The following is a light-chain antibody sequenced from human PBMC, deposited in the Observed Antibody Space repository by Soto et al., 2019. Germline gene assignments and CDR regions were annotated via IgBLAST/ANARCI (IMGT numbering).Light chain of an antibody. Sequence: DIQLTQSPSSLSASVGDRVTITCRVSQGISSYLNWYRQKPGKVPKLLIYSASNLQSGVPSRFRGSRSGTEFSFNITSLQPEDVATYYCQQYDDLPITFGQGTRLEIK. CDR3: QQYDDLPIT. V-gene: IGKV1-33*01. J-gene: IGKJ5*01. CDR2: SAS. CDR1: QGISSY.